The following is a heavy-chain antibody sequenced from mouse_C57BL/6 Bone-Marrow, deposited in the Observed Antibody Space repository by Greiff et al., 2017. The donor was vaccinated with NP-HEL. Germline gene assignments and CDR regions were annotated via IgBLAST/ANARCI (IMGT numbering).Heavy chain of an antibody. CDR1: GYTFTSYW. D-gene: IGHD2-4*01. Sequence: VQLQQHGAELVMPGASVKLSCKASGYTFTSYWMHWVKQRPGQGLEWIGEIDPSDSYTNYNQKFKGKSTLTVDKSSSTAYMQLSSLTSEDSAVYYCARRGDYDESYFDYWGQGTTLTVSS. CDR2: IDPSDSYT. V-gene: IGHV1-69*01. J-gene: IGHJ2*01. CDR3: ARRGDYDESYFDY.